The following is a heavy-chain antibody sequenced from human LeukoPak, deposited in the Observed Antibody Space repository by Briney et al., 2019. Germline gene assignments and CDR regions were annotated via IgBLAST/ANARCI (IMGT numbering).Heavy chain of an antibody. J-gene: IGHJ6*02. D-gene: IGHD3-10*01. Sequence: GGTLRLSCAASGFTFRSYEETWVCHAPGPGLELLSYISPSGSTMSYADSVKGRFTISRDSAKNSLYLQMDSLRAEDTAVYYCARLSYFGSTVYGMDVWGQGTTVTVSS. V-gene: IGHV3-48*03. CDR2: ISPSGSTM. CDR1: GFTFRSYE. CDR3: ARLSYFGSTVYGMDV.